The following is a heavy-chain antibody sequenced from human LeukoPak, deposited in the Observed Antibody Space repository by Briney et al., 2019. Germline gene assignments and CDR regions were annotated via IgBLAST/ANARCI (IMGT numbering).Heavy chain of an antibody. V-gene: IGHV3-21*01. J-gene: IGHJ4*02. CDR2: ISSSSSYI. Sequence: WGSLRLSCAASGFTFRSYSMNRVRQAPGKELEWVSSISSSSSYIKYTDSVKDRFTISRANADNSLYLQMNSLRHEDTPVYYCAGGRVVGGTALDNWGQGTLVTVSS. CDR1: GFTFRSYS. D-gene: IGHD1-26*01. CDR3: AGGRVVGGTALDN.